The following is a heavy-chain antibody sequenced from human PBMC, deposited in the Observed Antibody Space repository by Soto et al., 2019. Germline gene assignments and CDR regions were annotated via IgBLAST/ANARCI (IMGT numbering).Heavy chain of an antibody. CDR2: ISGSGGST. CDR3: AKTVYYDFWSGPSRFDY. CDR1: GFTFSSYA. V-gene: IGHV3-23*01. Sequence: EVQLLESGGGLVQPGGSLRLSCAASGFTFSSYAMSWVRQAPGKGLEWVSAISGSGGSTYYADSVKGPFTISRDNSKNTLYLQMNSLRAEDTAVYYCAKTVYYDFWSGPSRFDYWGQGTLVTVSS. D-gene: IGHD3-3*01. J-gene: IGHJ4*02.